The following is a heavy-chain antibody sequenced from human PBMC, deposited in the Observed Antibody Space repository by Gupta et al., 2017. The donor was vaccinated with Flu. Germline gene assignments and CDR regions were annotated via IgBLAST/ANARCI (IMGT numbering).Heavy chain of an antibody. D-gene: IGHD4-11*01. CDR2: IYWNDDM. CDR1: GFSLSTSGVG. CDR3: AHVWSNYAEDY. J-gene: IGHJ4*02. Sequence: QITLKESGPTLVKPTQNLTLTCTFSGFSLSTSGVGVGLIRQPPGKALEWLALIYWNDDMRYSPSLKSRRTITKDTSKNQVVLTMTNIDPVDTATYYCAHVWSNYAEDYWGQGTLVTVSS. V-gene: IGHV2-5*01.